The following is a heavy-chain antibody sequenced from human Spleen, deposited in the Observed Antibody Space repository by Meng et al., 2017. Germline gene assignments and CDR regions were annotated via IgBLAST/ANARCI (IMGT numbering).Heavy chain of an antibody. CDR2: IYYSGST. V-gene: IGHV4-61*01. Sequence: SETLSLTCTVSGGSVSSGSYYWSWIRQPPGKGLEWIGYIYYSGSTNYNPSLKSRVTISVDTSKNQFSLKLSSVTAADTAVYYCARVPKLYYDSSGYFDAFDIWGQGTMVTVSS. J-gene: IGHJ3*02. D-gene: IGHD3-22*01. CDR1: GGSVSSGSYY. CDR3: ARVPKLYYDSSGYFDAFDI.